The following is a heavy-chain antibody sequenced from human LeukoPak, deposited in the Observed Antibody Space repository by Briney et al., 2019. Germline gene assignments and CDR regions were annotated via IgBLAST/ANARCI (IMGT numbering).Heavy chain of an antibody. D-gene: IGHD3-10*01. V-gene: IGHV3-15*05. CDR2: IKSQSEGATI. J-gene: IGHJ6*02. Sequence: PGGSLRLSCVASGFNFRNAWMTWVRQAPGKGLEWVGRIKSQSEGATILYAAPVKVRFAISRDDSQNTLYLQMNSLQAADTAVYYCTRGPLVYAMDVWGQGTTVTVSS. CDR1: GFNFRNAW. CDR3: TRGPLVYAMDV.